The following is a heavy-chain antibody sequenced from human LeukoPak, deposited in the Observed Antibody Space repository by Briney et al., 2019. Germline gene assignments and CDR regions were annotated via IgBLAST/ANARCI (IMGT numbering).Heavy chain of an antibody. V-gene: IGHV4-34*01. D-gene: IGHD2-8*01. J-gene: IGHJ5*02. Sequence: KASETLCLTCAVYGGSFSGYYWSWIRQPPGKGLEWIGEINHSGSTNYNPSPKSRVAISVDTSKNQFSLRLSSVTAADTAVYYCARDDDCTNGVCYQNWFDPWGQGTLVTVSS. CDR1: GGSFSGYY. CDR3: ARDDDCTNGVCYQNWFDP. CDR2: INHSGST.